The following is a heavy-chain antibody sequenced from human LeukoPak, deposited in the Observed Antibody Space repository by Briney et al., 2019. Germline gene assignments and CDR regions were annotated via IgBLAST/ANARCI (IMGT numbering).Heavy chain of an antibody. Sequence: PSETLSLTCAVYGGSFSGYYWSWIRQPPGKGLEWIGEINHSGSTNYNPSLKSRVTISVDTSKNQFSLKLSSVTAADTAVYYCARKIGKNVAEAGKGFDYWGQGTLVTVSS. J-gene: IGHJ4*02. CDR1: GGSFSGYY. D-gene: IGHD6-19*01. CDR2: INHSGST. CDR3: ARKIGKNVAEAGKGFDY. V-gene: IGHV4-34*01.